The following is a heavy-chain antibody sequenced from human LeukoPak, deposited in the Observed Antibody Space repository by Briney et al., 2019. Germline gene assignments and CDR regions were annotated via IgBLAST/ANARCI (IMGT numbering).Heavy chain of an antibody. V-gene: IGHV3-7*04. J-gene: IGHJ4*02. CDR2: IKEDGSAK. Sequence: GGSLRLSCTASGFTFSRYWMTWVRQAPGKGLEWVANIKEDGSAKYYVDSMKGRFTISRDNAKNSLYLQINSLRAEDTAVYYCARDSPGYGGYAYWGQGTLVTVSS. CDR3: ARDSPGYGGYAY. CDR1: GFTFSRYW. D-gene: IGHD5-12*01.